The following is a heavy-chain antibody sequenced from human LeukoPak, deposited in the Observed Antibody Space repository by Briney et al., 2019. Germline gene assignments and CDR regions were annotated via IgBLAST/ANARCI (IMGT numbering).Heavy chain of an antibody. CDR2: INPNSGGT. CDR3: ARVRGGVPDSSGYLMS. J-gene: IGHJ4*02. D-gene: IGHD3-22*01. V-gene: IGHV1-2*02. Sequence: ASVKVSCKASGYTFTGYYMHWVRQAPGQGLEWMGWINPNSGGTNYAQKLQGRVTMTTDTSTSTAYMELRSLRSDDTAVYYCARVRGGVPDSSGYLMSWGQGTLVTVSS. CDR1: GYTFTGYY.